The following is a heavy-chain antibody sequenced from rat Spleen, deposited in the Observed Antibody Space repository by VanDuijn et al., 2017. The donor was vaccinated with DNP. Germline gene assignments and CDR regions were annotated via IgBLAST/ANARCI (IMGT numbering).Heavy chain of an antibody. CDR2: ISTSGNRI. CDR3: VRPTYYYGSFPGY. V-gene: IGHV5-7*01. D-gene: IGHD1-2*01. CDR1: GFTFSDYY. J-gene: IGHJ2*01. Sequence: EVQLVESGGGLVQPGRSLQLSCVASGFTFSDYYMAWVRQAPEKGLEWVATISTSGNRIYYPDSVTGRFTISRDNAKSTLYLQMNSLRSEDMATYYCVRPTYYYGSFPGYWGQGVMVTVSS.